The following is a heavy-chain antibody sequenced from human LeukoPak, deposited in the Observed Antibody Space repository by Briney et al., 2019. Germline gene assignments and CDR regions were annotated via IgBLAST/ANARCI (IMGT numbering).Heavy chain of an antibody. CDR3: ARDGIVVVPAAMSFLYYYYMDV. J-gene: IGHJ6*03. V-gene: IGHV1-18*01. CDR2: ISAYNGNT. Sequence: ASVKVSCKASGYTFTSYGISWVRQAPGQGLKWMGWISAYNGNTNYAQKLQGRVTMTTDTSTSTAYMELRSLRSDDTAVYYCARDGIVVVPAAMSFLYYYYMDVWGKGTTVTVSS. CDR1: GYTFTSYG. D-gene: IGHD2-2*01.